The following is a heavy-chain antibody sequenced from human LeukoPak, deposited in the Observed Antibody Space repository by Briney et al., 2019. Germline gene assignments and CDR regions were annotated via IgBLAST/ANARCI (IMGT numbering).Heavy chain of an antibody. V-gene: IGHV3-23*01. CDR2: VSGSGRNT. Sequence: PGGSLRLSCAASGFTFSRYSVNWVRQAPGKGLEWASSVSGSGRNTFYPDSVEGRFTISRDNSKNTVYLQMNSLRADDTAVYYCVKSRRVGANQRGLFDYWGQGTLVTVSP. CDR3: VKSRRVGANQRGLFDY. CDR1: GFTFSRYS. J-gene: IGHJ4*02. D-gene: IGHD1-26*01.